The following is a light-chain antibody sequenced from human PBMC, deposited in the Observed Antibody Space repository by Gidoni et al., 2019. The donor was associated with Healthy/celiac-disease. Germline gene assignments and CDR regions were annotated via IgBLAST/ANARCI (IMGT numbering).Light chain of an antibody. CDR1: QSLLHSNGSNS. J-gene: IGKJ1*01. Sequence: DILFPHPPLPLPVTPGEPASTSCRPIQSLLHSNGSNSLDWYLQKPGQSPQRLIYLGSTRASGVPERSSGSGAGTEFTLKISRVEDEDVGVEYCMQALQTPPWTFGQXTKVEIK. CDR2: LGS. CDR3: MQALQTPPWT. V-gene: IGKV2-28*01.